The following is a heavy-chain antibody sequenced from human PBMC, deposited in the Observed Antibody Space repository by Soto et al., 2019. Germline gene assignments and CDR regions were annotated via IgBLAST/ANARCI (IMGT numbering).Heavy chain of an antibody. CDR1: GFTFSNYA. Sequence: QSGGSLRLSCAASGFTFSNYAMTWVRQGPGKGLEWVSAISGSGGSAYYADSVKGRFTIPRDNSKNTLYLQMTSLRADDSGVYYCAKDPYSGVLVPVAIGFDPWGPGTLVTVSS. J-gene: IGHJ5*02. CDR2: ISGSGGSA. V-gene: IGHV3-23*01. CDR3: AKDPYSGVLVPVAIGFDP. D-gene: IGHD2-2*01.